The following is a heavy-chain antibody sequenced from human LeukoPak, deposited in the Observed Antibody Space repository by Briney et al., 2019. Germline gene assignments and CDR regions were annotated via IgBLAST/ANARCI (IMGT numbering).Heavy chain of an antibody. V-gene: IGHV6-1*01. CDR3: ARASLQSVYFDC. CDR2: SYDRSKWNN. J-gene: IGHJ4*02. Sequence: SQTLSLTCAISVDGVSSNGFAWSWIRQSPSRGLEWLGRSYDRSKWNNDYAVSVKSRITNNPDTSKNQFSLQLNSETPEDTAVYYCARASLQSVYFDCWGQGTLVTVSS. CDR1: VDGVSSNGFA.